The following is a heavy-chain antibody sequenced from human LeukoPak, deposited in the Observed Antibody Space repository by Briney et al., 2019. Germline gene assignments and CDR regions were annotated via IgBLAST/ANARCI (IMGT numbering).Heavy chain of an antibody. CDR1: GFTFSGSA. CDR3: TTRGVRDY. D-gene: IGHD3-10*01. J-gene: IGHJ4*02. CDR2: IRSKANSYAT. Sequence: GGSLRLSCAASGFTFSGSAMHWARQASGKGLEWVGRIRSKANSYATTYAASVKGRFTISRDDSKNTAYLQMNSLKTEDTAVYYCTTRGVRDYWGQGTLVTVSS. V-gene: IGHV3-73*01.